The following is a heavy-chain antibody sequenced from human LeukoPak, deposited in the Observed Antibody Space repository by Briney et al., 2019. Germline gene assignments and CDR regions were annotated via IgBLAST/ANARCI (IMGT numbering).Heavy chain of an antibody. D-gene: IGHD5-12*01. CDR1: GRSFSGYY. CDR2: INHSGST. V-gene: IGHV4-34*01. Sequence: SETLSLTCAVYGRSFSGYYWSWIRQPPGKGLEWIGEINHSGSTNYNPSLKSRVTISVDTSKNQFSLKLSSVTAADTAVYYCARAPWLRYTFDYWGQGTLVTVSS. CDR3: ARAPWLRYTFDY. J-gene: IGHJ4*02.